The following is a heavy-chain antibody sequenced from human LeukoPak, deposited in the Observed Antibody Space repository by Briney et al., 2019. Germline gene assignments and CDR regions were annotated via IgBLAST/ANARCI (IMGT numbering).Heavy chain of an antibody. CDR2: IYYSGST. Sequence: SETLSLTCTVSGGSISSYYWSRIRQPPGKGLEWIGYIYYSGSTNYNPSLKSRVTISVDTSKNQFSLKLSSVTAADTAVYYCARSYYYDSSGYLSSLWGQGTMVTVSS. J-gene: IGHJ3*01. V-gene: IGHV4-59*01. CDR1: GGSISSYY. CDR3: ARSYYYDSSGYLSSL. D-gene: IGHD3-22*01.